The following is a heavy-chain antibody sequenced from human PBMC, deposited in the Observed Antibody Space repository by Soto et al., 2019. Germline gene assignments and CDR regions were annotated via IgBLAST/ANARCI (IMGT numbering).Heavy chain of an antibody. J-gene: IGHJ5*02. Sequence: ASETLPLTCTVSGGSISSGGYYWSWIRQHPGKGLEWIGYIYYSGSTYYNPSLKSRVTISEDTSKNQFSLKLSSVTAADTAVYYCARVGYSYGSSRFDPWGQGTLVTVSS. CDR1: GGSISSGGYY. D-gene: IGHD5-18*01. CDR2: IYYSGST. CDR3: ARVGYSYGSSRFDP. V-gene: IGHV4-31*03.